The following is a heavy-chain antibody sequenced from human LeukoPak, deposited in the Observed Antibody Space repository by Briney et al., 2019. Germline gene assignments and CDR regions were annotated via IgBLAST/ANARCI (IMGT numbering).Heavy chain of an antibody. CDR2: ISRSGSV. D-gene: IGHD3-22*01. Sequence: SETLSLTCTVSGYSISSGFFWGWIRQPPGKGLDWIGSISRSGSVYYNPSLKSRVTISVDTSKNQFSLKLSSVTAADTAVYYCASDRSGYYYVDYWGQGTLVTISS. V-gene: IGHV4-38-2*02. CDR1: GYSISSGFF. J-gene: IGHJ4*02. CDR3: ASDRSGYYYVDY.